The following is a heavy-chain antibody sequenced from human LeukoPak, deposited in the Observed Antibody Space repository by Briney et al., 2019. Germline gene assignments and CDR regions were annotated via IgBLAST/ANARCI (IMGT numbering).Heavy chain of an antibody. D-gene: IGHD3-10*01. V-gene: IGHV1-8*01. CDR3: ARGITMARAYYYGMDV. Sequence: ASVKVSCKASGYTFTNYDINWVRQATGQGLEWMGWMNPNSGNTGYAQKFQGRVTMTRNASISTAYMELSSLRSEDTAVYYCARGITMARAYYYGMDVWGQGTTVTVSS. CDR1: GYTFTNYD. CDR2: MNPNSGNT. J-gene: IGHJ6*02.